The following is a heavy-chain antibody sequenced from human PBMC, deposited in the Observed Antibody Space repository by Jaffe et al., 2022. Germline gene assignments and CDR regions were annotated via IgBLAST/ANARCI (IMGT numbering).Heavy chain of an antibody. CDR3: ARDSEDYDFWSGYYWYYFDY. J-gene: IGHJ4*02. CDR1: GYTFTSYA. Sequence: QVQLVQSGAEVKKPGASVKVSCKASGYTFTSYAMHWVRQAPGQRLEWMGWINAGNGNTKYSQKFQGRVTITRDTSASTAYMELSSLRSEDTAVYYCARDSEDYDFWSGYYWYYFDYWGQGTLVTVSS. CDR2: INAGNGNT. V-gene: IGHV1-3*01. D-gene: IGHD3-3*01.